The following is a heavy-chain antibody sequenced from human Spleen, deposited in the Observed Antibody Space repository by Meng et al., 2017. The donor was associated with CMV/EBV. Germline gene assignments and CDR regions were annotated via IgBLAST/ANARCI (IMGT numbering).Heavy chain of an antibody. V-gene: IGHV1-2*02. J-gene: IGHJ4*02. CDR2: INPNSGGT. D-gene: IGHD2-2*01. CDR1: GYTFTNSF. CDR3: ARVERDQLLEY. Sequence: ASVKVSCKASGYTFTNSFIHWVRQAPGQGLEWMGWINPNSGGTNYAQKFQGRVTMTRDTSISTAYMELSRLRSDDTAVYYCARVERDQLLEYWGQGTLVTVSS.